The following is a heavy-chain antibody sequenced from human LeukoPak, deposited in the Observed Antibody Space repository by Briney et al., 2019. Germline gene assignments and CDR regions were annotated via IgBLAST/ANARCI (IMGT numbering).Heavy chain of an antibody. CDR2: INPSGGDT. V-gene: IGHV1-46*01. CDR1: GYTFTNYY. CDR3: ARDGDYYDSSGHYKFPDY. Sequence: GASMNVSCKASGYTFTNYYMHWVRQAPGQGPEWMGIINPSGGDTIYAQKFQGRVTMSRDMSTSTVYMELSSLRSEDTAVYYCARDGDYYDSSGHYKFPDYWGQGTLVTVSS. D-gene: IGHD3-22*01. J-gene: IGHJ4*02.